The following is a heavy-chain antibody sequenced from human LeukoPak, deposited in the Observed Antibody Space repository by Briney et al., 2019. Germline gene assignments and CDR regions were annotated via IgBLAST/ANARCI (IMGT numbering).Heavy chain of an antibody. CDR2: ISSSSSTI. J-gene: IGHJ3*02. CDR1: GFTFSSYS. V-gene: IGHV3-48*04. D-gene: IGHD6-13*01. CDR3: ARVQRRYSSSGAFDI. Sequence: GGSLRLSCAASGFTFSSYSMNWVRQAPGKGLEWVSYISSSSSTIYYADSVKGRFTISRDNAKNSLYLQMNSLRAEDTAVYYCARVQRRYSSSGAFDIWGQGTMVTVSS.